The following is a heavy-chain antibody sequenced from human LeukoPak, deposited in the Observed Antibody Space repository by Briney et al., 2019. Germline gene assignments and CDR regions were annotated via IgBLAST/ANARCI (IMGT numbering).Heavy chain of an antibody. CDR3: ARAQSGYDGGCDY. D-gene: IGHD5-12*01. CDR2: IYPGDSDT. V-gene: IGHV5-51*01. CDR1: GYSFTSYW. Sequence: GESLKISCKGSGYSFTSYWIGWVRQMPGKGLEWMGIIYPGDSDTRYSPSFQGQVPISADKSISTAYLQWSSLKASDSAMYDCARAQSGYDGGCDYWGQGTLVTVSS. J-gene: IGHJ4*02.